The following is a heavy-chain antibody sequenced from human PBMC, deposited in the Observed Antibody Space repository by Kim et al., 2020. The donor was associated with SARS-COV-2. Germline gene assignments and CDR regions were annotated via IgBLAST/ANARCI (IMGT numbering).Heavy chain of an antibody. J-gene: IGHJ5*02. CDR3: ARRGNYGSGCYYEYWFDP. CDR1: GGSISSYY. CDR2: IYYSGST. Sequence: SETLSLTCTVSGGSISSYYWSWIRQPPGKGLEWIGYIYYSGSTKYNPSLKSRVTISVDTSKNQFSLKLSSVTAADTAVYYCARRGNYGSGCYYEYWFDPWGQGTLVTVSS. V-gene: IGHV4-59*01. D-gene: IGHD3-10*01.